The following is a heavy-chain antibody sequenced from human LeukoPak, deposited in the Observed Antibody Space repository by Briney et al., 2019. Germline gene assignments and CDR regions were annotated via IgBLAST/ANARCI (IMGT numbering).Heavy chain of an antibody. CDR3: ARVPSSTSSPETHYFYYGLDV. CDR2: IYYTGRT. V-gene: IGHV4-31*11. Sequence: SETLSLTCAVSGGSVASGYYYWSWIRQHPGTGLEWIGNIYYTGRTSYIPSLESRVSMSVDTSKNQFSLKLSSVTAADTAVYYCARVPSSTSSPETHYFYYGLDVWGQGTTVTVSS. J-gene: IGHJ6*02. D-gene: IGHD6-6*01. CDR1: GGSVASGYYY.